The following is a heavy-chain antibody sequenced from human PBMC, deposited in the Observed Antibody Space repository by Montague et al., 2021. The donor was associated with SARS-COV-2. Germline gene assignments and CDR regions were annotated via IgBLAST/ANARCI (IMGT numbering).Heavy chain of an antibody. Sequence: SETLSLTCTVSGGSVSGTSYYWAWIRQPPGKGLEWIVNIHHSGTTFYXLSLKSRVTISVDTSKNEVSLKLNSVTAADTAVYYCARQGGPAGKHWFDPWGQGTLVTVSS. J-gene: IGHJ5*02. CDR2: IHHSGTT. CDR1: GGSVSGTSYY. V-gene: IGHV4-39*01. CDR3: ARQGGPAGKHWFDP. D-gene: IGHD2-2*01.